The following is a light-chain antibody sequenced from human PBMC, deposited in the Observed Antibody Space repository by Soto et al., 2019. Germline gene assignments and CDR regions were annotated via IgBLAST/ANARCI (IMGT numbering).Light chain of an antibody. J-gene: IGLJ2*01. CDR3: SSYAGSYNLV. V-gene: IGLV2-11*01. CDR1: SNDVGGYNF. CDR2: DVS. Sequence: QSALTQPRSVSGSPGQSVTISCTGTSNDVGGYNFVSWYQHHPGKVPKLFIYDVSRRPSGVTDRFSGSKSGNTASLTISGLHAEDAADYYCSSYAGSYNLVFGGGTKVTVL.